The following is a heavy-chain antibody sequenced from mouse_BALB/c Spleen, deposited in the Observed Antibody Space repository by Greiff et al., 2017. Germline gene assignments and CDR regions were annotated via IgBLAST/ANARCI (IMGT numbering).Heavy chain of an antibody. D-gene: IGHD2-14*01. CDR3: ARNDYRYASYLYFDV. J-gene: IGHJ1*01. Sequence: VQLQESGPGLVQPSQSLSITCTVSGFSLTSYGVHWVRQSPGKGLEWLGVIWSGGSTDYNAAFISRLSISKDNSKSQVFFKMNSLQANDTAIYYCARNDYRYASYLYFDVGGAGTTVTVSS. CDR1: GFSLTSYG. V-gene: IGHV2-2*02. CDR2: IWSGGST.